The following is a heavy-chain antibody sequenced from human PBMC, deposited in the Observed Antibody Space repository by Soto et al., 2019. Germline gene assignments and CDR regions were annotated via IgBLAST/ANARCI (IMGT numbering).Heavy chain of an antibody. CDR1: GGTFSSYT. CDR2: IIPILGIA. CDR3: ARLLYCSGGSCYLDY. D-gene: IGHD2-15*01. Sequence: SVKVSCKASGGTFSSYTISWVRQAPGQGLEWMGRIIPILGIANYAQKFQGRVTITADKSTSTAYMELSSLRSEDTAVYYCARLLYCSGGSCYLDYWGQGTLVTVSS. V-gene: IGHV1-69*02. J-gene: IGHJ4*02.